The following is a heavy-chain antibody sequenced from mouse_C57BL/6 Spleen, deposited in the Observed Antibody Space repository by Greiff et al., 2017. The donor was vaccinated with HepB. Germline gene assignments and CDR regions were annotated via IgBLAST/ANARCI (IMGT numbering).Heavy chain of an antibody. CDR2: IDPEAGDT. CDR3: TPHYYGSSTGYFDV. J-gene: IGHJ1*03. CDR1: GFNIKDYY. D-gene: IGHD1-1*01. Sequence: EVQLQQSGAELVRPGASVKLSCTASGFNIKDYYMHWVKQRPEQGLEWIGRIDPEAGDTEYAPKFQGKATMTADTSSNTAYLQLSSLTSEDTAVYYCTPHYYGSSTGYFDVWGTGTTVTVSS. V-gene: IGHV14-1*01.